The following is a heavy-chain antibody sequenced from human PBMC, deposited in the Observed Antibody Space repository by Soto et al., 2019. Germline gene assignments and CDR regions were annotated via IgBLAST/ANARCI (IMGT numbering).Heavy chain of an antibody. J-gene: IGHJ6*02. CDR3: ARLYTSNCSGGSCYGGGDYYYYYGMDV. V-gene: IGHV1-18*01. CDR1: SYTFTSYG. CDR2: ISAYNGNT. Sequence: ASVKVSCKASSYTFTSYGISWVRQAPGQGLEWMGWISAYNGNTNYAQKLQGRVTMTTDTSTSTAYMELRSLRSDDTAVYYCARLYTSNCSGGSCYGGGDYYYYYGMDVWGQGTTVTVSS. D-gene: IGHD2-15*01.